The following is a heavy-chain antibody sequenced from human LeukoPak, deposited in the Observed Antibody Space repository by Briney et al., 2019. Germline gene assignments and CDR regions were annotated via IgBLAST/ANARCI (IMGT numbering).Heavy chain of an antibody. D-gene: IGHD2-21*02. CDR3: ARASLLVVVTAISYYMDV. CDR1: GGSFSGYY. CDR2: INHSGST. Sequence: SETLSLTCAVYGGSFSGYYWNWIRQPPGKGLEWIGEINHSGSTNYNPSLKSRVTISVDTSKNQFSLKLSSVTAADTAVYYCARASLLVVVTAISYYMDVWGKGTTVTVSS. J-gene: IGHJ6*03. V-gene: IGHV4-34*01.